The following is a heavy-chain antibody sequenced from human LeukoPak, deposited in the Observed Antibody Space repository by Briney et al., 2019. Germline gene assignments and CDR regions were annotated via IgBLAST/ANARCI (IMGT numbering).Heavy chain of an antibody. Sequence: SETLSLTCTVSGGSISSYYWSWIRQTAGKGLEWIGRIYTSESTNYNPSLKSRATMSIDTSKNQFSLKLSSVTAADTAVYYCAGVPHDYGDYEAFDIWGRGTMVTVSS. CDR2: IYTSEST. V-gene: IGHV4-4*07. D-gene: IGHD4-17*01. J-gene: IGHJ3*02. CDR1: GGSISSYY. CDR3: AGVPHDYGDYEAFDI.